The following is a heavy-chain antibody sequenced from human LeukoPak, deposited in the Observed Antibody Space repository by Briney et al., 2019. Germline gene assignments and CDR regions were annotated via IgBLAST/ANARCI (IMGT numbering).Heavy chain of an antibody. CDR3: AKDIRSQEWLPPREGY. Sequence: GGSLRLSCAASGFTFSYYAMSWVRQAPGKGLEWVSAISGSGGSTYYADSVKGRFTISRDNSKNTLYLQMNSLRAEDTAVYYCAKDIRSQEWLPPREGYWGQGTLVTVSS. CDR1: GFTFSYYA. D-gene: IGHD3-3*01. J-gene: IGHJ4*02. V-gene: IGHV3-23*01. CDR2: ISGSGGST.